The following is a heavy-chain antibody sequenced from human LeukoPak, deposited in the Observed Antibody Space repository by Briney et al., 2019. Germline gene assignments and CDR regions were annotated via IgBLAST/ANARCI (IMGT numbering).Heavy chain of an antibody. D-gene: IGHD3-3*01. J-gene: IGHJ4*02. CDR2: IKGDGIST. V-gene: IGHV3-74*01. CDR1: GFDFSSNW. CDR3: AKDHYWSIDY. Sequence: GGSLRLSCAASGFDFSSNWVHWVRHAPGQGLVWVSRIKGDGISTNYADSVKGRFTISRDIAKNTLYLQMNSLRAEDTGVYYCAKDHYWSIDYWGRGTLVTVSS.